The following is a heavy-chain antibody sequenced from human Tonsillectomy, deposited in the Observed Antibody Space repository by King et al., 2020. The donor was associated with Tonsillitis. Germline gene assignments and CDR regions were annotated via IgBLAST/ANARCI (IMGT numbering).Heavy chain of an antibody. CDR3: AKDSCSGGSCYSDYDGMDV. Sequence: VQLVESGGGVVQPGRSLRLSCAASGFTFSSYGMHWVRQAPGKGLEWVAVISYDGSNKYYADSVKGRFTISRDNYKNTLYLQMNSLRAEDTAVYYCAKDSCSGGSCYSDYDGMDVWGQGTTVTVSS. CDR1: GFTFSSYG. D-gene: IGHD2-15*01. CDR2: ISYDGSNK. J-gene: IGHJ6*02. V-gene: IGHV3-30*18.